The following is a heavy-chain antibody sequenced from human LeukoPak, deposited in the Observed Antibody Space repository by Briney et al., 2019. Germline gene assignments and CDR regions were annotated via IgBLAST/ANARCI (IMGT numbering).Heavy chain of an antibody. CDR2: ISGSSSYI. V-gene: IGHV3-21*01. J-gene: IGHJ5*02. CDR3: ARGSSNVAARNDWFDP. Sequence: GGSLRLSCAASGFTFSSYSMNWVRQAPGKGLEWVSSISGSSSYIYYADSMKGRFTISRDNAKNSLYLLMNSLRAEDTAVYYCARGSSNVAARNDWFDPWGQGTLVTVSS. CDR1: GFTFSSYS. D-gene: IGHD6-6*01.